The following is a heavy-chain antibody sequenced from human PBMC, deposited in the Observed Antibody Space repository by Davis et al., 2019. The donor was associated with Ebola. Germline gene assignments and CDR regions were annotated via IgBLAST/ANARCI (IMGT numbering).Heavy chain of an antibody. CDR3: ARELSSYGDYAWAF. CDR1: GYTFTSYY. CDR2: INPSGGST. V-gene: IGHV1-46*01. D-gene: IGHD4-17*01. Sequence: AASVKVSCKASGYTFTSYYMHWVRQAPGQGLEWMGIINPSGGSTSYAQKFQGRVTMTRDTSINTAYMELRRLRSDDTAVYFCARELSSYGDYAWAFWGQGTLVTVSS. J-gene: IGHJ4*02.